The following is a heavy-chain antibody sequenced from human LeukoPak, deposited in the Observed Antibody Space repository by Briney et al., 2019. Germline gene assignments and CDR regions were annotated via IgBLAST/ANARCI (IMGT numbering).Heavy chain of an antibody. CDR1: GYSFTSYW. Sequence: PGESLKISCKGSGYSFTSYWIGWVRQMPGKGLEWMGIIYPGDSDIRYSPSFQGQVTISADKSISTAYLQWSSLKASDTAMYYCARRQYCGGDCYSFDYWGQGTLVTVSS. D-gene: IGHD2-21*02. J-gene: IGHJ4*02. CDR3: ARRQYCGGDCYSFDY. CDR2: IYPGDSDI. V-gene: IGHV5-51*01.